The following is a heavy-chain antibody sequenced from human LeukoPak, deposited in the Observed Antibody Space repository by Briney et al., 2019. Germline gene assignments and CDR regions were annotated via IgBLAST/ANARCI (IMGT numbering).Heavy chain of an antibody. Sequence: GGSLRLSCAASGFTFSSYSMNWVRQAPGKGLEWVSFIIGSSDLIYYAESVKGRFTISRDNAKNSLYLHMNSLRDEDTAVYYCARVRGATLSHHYFDYWGQGALVTVSS. D-gene: IGHD1-26*01. J-gene: IGHJ4*02. V-gene: IGHV3-48*02. CDR3: ARVRGATLSHHYFDY. CDR2: IIGSSDLI. CDR1: GFTFSSYS.